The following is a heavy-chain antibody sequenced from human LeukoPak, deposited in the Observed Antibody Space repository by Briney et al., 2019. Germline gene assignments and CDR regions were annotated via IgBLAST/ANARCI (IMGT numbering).Heavy chain of an antibody. J-gene: IGHJ4*02. CDR3: ARGLALTENYFDY. V-gene: IGHV4-38-2*01. CDR1: GYSISSGYY. Sequence: PSETLSLTCAVSGYSISSGYYWGWIRQPPGKGLEWIGSIYRSGSTYYNPSLKSRVTISVDTSKNQFSLKLSSVTAADTAVYYCARGLALTENYFDYWGQGTLVTVSS. D-gene: IGHD3/OR15-3a*01. CDR2: IYRSGST.